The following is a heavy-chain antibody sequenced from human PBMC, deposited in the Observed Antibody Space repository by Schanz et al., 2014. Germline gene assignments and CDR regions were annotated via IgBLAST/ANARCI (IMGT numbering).Heavy chain of an antibody. CDR2: IGGSDGNT. CDR1: GYTFTRSG. V-gene: IGHV1-18*01. Sequence: QVQLVQSGGEVKTPGASVKVSCKASGYTFTRSGISWVRQAPGQGLEWMGWIGGSDGNTNFAQKLQGRVTMTTDTSTSTAYMELRSLRSDDTAVYYCARDNLVSSSWYNYYGMDVWGQGTTVTVSS. D-gene: IGHD6-13*01. J-gene: IGHJ6*02. CDR3: ARDNLVSSSWYNYYGMDV.